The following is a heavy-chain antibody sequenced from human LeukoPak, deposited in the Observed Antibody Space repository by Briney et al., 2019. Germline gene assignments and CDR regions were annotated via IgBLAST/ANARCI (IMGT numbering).Heavy chain of an antibody. Sequence: GGSLRLSCAASGFTFSSYGMHWVRQAPGKGLEWVAFIRYDGSNKYYADSVKGRFTISRDNSKNTLYLQMNSLRAEDTAVYYCAKDDLYCSSTSCQIDYWGQGTLVTVSS. J-gene: IGHJ4*02. V-gene: IGHV3-30*02. CDR3: AKDDLYCSSTSCQIDY. CDR1: GFTFSSYG. D-gene: IGHD2-2*01. CDR2: IRYDGSNK.